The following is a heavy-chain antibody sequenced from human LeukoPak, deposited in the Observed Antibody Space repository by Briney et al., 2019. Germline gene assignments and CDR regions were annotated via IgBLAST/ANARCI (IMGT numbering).Heavy chain of an antibody. Sequence: GGSLRLSCAASGFTFSSYSMNWVRQAPGEGLEWVSSISSSSSYIYYADSVKGRFTISRDNAKNSLYLQMNSLRAEDTAVYYCARDRKRFLEWLLSGNYFDYWGQGTLVTVSS. V-gene: IGHV3-21*01. J-gene: IGHJ4*02. CDR2: ISSSSSYI. D-gene: IGHD3-3*01. CDR1: GFTFSSYS. CDR3: ARDRKRFLEWLLSGNYFDY.